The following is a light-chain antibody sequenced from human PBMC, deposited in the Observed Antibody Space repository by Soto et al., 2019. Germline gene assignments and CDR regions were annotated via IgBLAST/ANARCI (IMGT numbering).Light chain of an antibody. Sequence: EIVLTQSPGTLSLSPGERAILSCRASQSVSSSYLAWYQQKGGQAPRLLIFATSTRATGIPDRFSGSGSGRDFTLTISRLEPEDFAVYYCQQYGDSPMYTFGQGTKLEIK. V-gene: IGKV3-20*01. CDR1: QSVSSSY. CDR3: QQYGDSPMYT. J-gene: IGKJ2*01. CDR2: ATS.